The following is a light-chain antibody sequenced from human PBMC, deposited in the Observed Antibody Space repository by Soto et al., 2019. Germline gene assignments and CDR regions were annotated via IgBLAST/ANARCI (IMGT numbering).Light chain of an antibody. CDR1: QSISSW. J-gene: IGKJ4*01. V-gene: IGKV1-5*01. CDR2: DAS. CDR3: QQYNSYSIT. Sequence: DIQMTQSPSTLSASVGDRVTINCGASQSISSWLAWYQQKPGKAPKLLIYDASSLESGVPSRFSGSGSGTEFTLTISSLQPDDFATYYCQQYNSYSITFGGGTKVDIK.